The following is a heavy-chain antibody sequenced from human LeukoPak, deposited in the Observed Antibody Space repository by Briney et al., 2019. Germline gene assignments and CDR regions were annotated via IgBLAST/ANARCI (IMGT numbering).Heavy chain of an antibody. CDR1: GGSISSSSYY. Sequence: SETLSLTCTVSGGSISSSSYYWGWIRQPPGKGLEWIGSIYYSGSTYYNPSLKSRVTISVDTSKNQFSLKLSSVTAADTAVYYCAGTHPRDNWFDPWGQGTLVTVSS. CDR3: AGTHPRDNWFDP. V-gene: IGHV4-39*07. J-gene: IGHJ5*02. CDR2: IYYSGST. D-gene: IGHD3/OR15-3a*01.